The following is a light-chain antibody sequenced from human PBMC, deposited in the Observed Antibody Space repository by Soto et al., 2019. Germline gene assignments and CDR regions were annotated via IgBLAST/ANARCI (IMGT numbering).Light chain of an antibody. J-gene: IGKJ3*01. CDR3: QQYRTSPRFA. Sequence: EVVLTQSPGTLSFSPGDSATLSCRASQSVSSHYLGWYQQKPGQPPRLLIYDGSSRDTGIPDRFSATASETDFTLTNSLLETEDVAGYHCQQYRTSPRFAFGPGTKVEIK. CDR1: QSVSSHY. V-gene: IGKV3-20*01. CDR2: DGS.